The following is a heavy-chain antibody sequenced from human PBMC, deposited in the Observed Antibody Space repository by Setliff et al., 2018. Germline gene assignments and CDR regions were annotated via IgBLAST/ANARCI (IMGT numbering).Heavy chain of an antibody. J-gene: IGHJ6*03. CDR1: GGPINSDRYY. V-gene: IGHV4-39*01. Sequence: SETLSLTCTVSGGPINSDRYYWGWIRQPPGKGLEWIGSMYSSGSTYYNPSLKSRVTISVDTSQNQFSLKLSSVTAADTSVYYCARHSPYYYYMDVWGNGTTVTVSS. CDR3: ARHSPYYYYMDV. CDR2: MYSSGST.